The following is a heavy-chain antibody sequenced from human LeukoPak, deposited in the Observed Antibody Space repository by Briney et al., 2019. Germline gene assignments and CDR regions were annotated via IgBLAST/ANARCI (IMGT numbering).Heavy chain of an antibody. J-gene: IGHJ4*02. CDR1: GGSIGSSNW. Sequence: SETLSLTCAVSGGSIGSSNWWSWVRQPPGKGLEWIGEIYYSGNTNYNPSLKSRVTISIDKSKNQFSLKLSSVTAADTAVYYCAREVRFSMVRGETDCWGQGTLVTVSS. D-gene: IGHD3-10*01. V-gene: IGHV4-4*02. CDR3: AREVRFSMVRGETDC. CDR2: IYYSGNT.